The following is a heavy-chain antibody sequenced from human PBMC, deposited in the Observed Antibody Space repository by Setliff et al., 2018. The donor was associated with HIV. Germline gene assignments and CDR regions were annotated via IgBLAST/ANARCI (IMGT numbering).Heavy chain of an antibody. D-gene: IGHD3-10*01. CDR2: INPNSGGT. J-gene: IGHJ6*03. Sequence: ASVKVSCKASGYIFTDYYMHWVRQAPGQELGWMGRINPNSGGTNYAQKFQGRVTMTRDTSISTAYMELSSLTSEDTAVYYCASGKGVRGVIIRGGLDVWGKGTTVTVSS. V-gene: IGHV1-2*06. CDR1: GYIFTDYY. CDR3: ASGKGVRGVIIRGGLDV.